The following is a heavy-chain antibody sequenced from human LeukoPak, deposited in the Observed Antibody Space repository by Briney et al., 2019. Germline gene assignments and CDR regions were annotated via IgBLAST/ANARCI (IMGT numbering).Heavy chain of an antibody. J-gene: IGHJ4*02. D-gene: IGHD6-13*01. Sequence: GGSLRLSCAASGFTFSSYSMTWVRQAPGKGLERVSSITSSNDIYYADSVKGRFTISRDNAENSLYLQMKSLRAEDTAVYYCAAYSSDYWGQGTLVTVSS. CDR2: ITSSNDI. V-gene: IGHV3-21*01. CDR1: GFTFSSYS. CDR3: AAYSSDY.